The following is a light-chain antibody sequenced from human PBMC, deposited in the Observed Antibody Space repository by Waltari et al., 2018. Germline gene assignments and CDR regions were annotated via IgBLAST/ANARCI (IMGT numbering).Light chain of an antibody. CDR2: KTS. J-gene: IGKJ3*01. V-gene: IGKV1-5*03. Sequence: DIQMTQSSSTLSASVGDRVNITCRASQSVNMWLAWYQQKPGKAPKLLIYKTSSLESGVPFRFSGSGSGTEFTLTISSLQHDDFATYYCQQYNTYFTFGPGTKVDIK. CDR1: QSVNMW. CDR3: QQYNTYFT.